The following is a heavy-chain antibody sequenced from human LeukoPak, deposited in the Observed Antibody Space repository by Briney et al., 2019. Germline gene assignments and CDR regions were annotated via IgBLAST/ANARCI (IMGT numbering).Heavy chain of an antibody. CDR2: IYYSGST. CDR1: GGSISSYY. Sequence: PSETLSLTCTVSGGSISSYYWSWIRQPPGKGLEWIGYIYYSGSTNYNPSLKSRVTISVDTSKNQFSLKLSSVTAADTAVYYCARVGYSYGCDYWGQGTLVTVSS. D-gene: IGHD5-18*01. CDR3: ARVGYSYGCDY. V-gene: IGHV4-59*01. J-gene: IGHJ4*02.